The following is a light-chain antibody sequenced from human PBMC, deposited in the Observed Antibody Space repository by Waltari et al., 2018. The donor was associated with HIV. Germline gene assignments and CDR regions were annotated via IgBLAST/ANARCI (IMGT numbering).Light chain of an antibody. CDR1: SSDVGHYNL. V-gene: IGLV2-23*02. CDR2: EVT. CDR3: CSYAGSSTFYV. Sequence: QSALTLPPCLSGSPGQSLTISCTGSSSDVGHYNLVFCYQQPPGKAPKLLIYEVTKRPSGVSNRFSGSKSGNTASLTISGLQAEDEADYSCCSYAGSSTFYVFGTGTKVTVL. J-gene: IGLJ1*01.